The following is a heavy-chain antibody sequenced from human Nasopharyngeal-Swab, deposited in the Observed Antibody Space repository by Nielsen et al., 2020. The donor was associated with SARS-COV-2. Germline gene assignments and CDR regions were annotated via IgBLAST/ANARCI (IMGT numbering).Heavy chain of an antibody. D-gene: IGHD6-19*01. V-gene: IGHV3-48*03. Sequence: GESLKISCAASGFTFSSYEMNWVRQAPGKGLEWVSYISSSGSTIYYADSVKGRFTISRDNAKNSLYLQMNSLRAEDTAVYYCARDQWGYSSGWFGYYGMDVWGQGTTVTVSS. J-gene: IGHJ6*02. CDR1: GFTFSSYE. CDR3: ARDQWGYSSGWFGYYGMDV. CDR2: ISSSGSTI.